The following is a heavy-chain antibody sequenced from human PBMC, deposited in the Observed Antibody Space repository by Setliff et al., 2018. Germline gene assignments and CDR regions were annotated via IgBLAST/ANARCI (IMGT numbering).Heavy chain of an antibody. CDR1: GGSISSSSYY. CDR3: ARQVEMATIAFDV. CDR2: IYYSGST. V-gene: IGHV4-39*01. D-gene: IGHD5-12*01. Sequence: SETLSLTCTVSGGSISSSSYYWGWIRQPPGKGLEWIGSIYYSGSTYYNPSLKSRVTISVDTSKNQFSLKLSSVTAADTAVYYCARQVEMATIAFDVWGQGTMVT. J-gene: IGHJ3*01.